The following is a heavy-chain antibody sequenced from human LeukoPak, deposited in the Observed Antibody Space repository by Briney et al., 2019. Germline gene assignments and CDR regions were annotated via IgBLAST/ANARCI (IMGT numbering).Heavy chain of an antibody. J-gene: IGHJ3*02. D-gene: IGHD2-2*01. V-gene: IGHV4-4*07. CDR2: IYTSGST. CDR1: GGSISSYY. CDR3: ARNYCSVTSCYDAFDI. Sequence: PSETLSLTCTVSGGSISSYYWNWIRQPAGKGLEWIGRIYTSGSTNYNPSLKSRVTMSIDTSKNQFSLKLSSVTAADTAVYYCARNYCSVTSCYDAFDIWGQGTMVTVSS.